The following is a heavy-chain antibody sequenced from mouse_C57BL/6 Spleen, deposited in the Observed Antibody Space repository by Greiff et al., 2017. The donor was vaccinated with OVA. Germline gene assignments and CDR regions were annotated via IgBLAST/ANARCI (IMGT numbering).Heavy chain of an antibody. V-gene: IGHV1-26*01. J-gene: IGHJ4*01. D-gene: IGHD1-1*01. CDR1: GYTFTDYY. CDR2: INPNNGGT. Sequence: VQLQQSGPELVKPGASVQISCTASGYTFTDYYMNWVKQSHGKSLEWIGDINPNNGGTSYNQKFKGKATLTVDKSSSTAYMELRSLTSEDSAVYYCARRLRYSMDYWGQGTSVTVSS. CDR3: ARRLRYSMDY.